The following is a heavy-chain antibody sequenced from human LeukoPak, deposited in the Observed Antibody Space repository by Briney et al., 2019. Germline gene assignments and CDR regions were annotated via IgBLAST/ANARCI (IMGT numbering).Heavy chain of an antibody. CDR3: ARERDSRFDP. V-gene: IGHV1-69*05. J-gene: IGHJ5*02. CDR1: GGTFSSYA. CDR2: IIPIFGTA. Sequence: RASVKVSCKASGGTFSSYAISWVRQAPGQGLEWMGGIIPIFGTANYAQKFQGRVTITTDESTSTAYMELSSLRSEDTAVYYCARERDSRFDPWGQGTLVTVSS. D-gene: IGHD2-15*01.